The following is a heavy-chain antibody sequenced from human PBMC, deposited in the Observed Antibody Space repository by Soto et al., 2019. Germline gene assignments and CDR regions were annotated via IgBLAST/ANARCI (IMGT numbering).Heavy chain of an antibody. Sequence: QVQLQESGPGLVKPSETLSLTYTVSGGSISSYYWSWIRQPPGKGLEWIGYIYYSGSTNYNPSLKSRVTISVDTSKNQFSLKLSSVTAADTAVYYCARGSYDFWSGYYLDYYGMDVWGQGTTVTVSS. V-gene: IGHV4-59*01. D-gene: IGHD3-3*01. J-gene: IGHJ6*02. CDR2: IYYSGST. CDR1: GGSISSYY. CDR3: ARGSYDFWSGYYLDYYGMDV.